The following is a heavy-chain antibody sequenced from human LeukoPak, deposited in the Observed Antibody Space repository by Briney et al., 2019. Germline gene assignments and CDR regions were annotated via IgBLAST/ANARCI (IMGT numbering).Heavy chain of an antibody. CDR2: IYTSGSA. V-gene: IGHV4-4*07. J-gene: IGHJ5*02. CDR3: AREKRGIAAAGTVNWFDP. Sequence: SETLSLMCTVSGGSICSYYWRWLRQPAGKGLEWIGRIYTSGSANNNPTVKSRVTMSVDTSKNQFSLKLSSVTAADTAVYYCAREKRGIAAAGTVNWFDPGGQGTLVTVSA. CDR1: GGSICSYY. D-gene: IGHD6-13*01.